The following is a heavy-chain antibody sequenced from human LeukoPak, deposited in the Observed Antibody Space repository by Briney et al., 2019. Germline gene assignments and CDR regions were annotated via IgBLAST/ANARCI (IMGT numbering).Heavy chain of an antibody. CDR1: GFTFDDYA. D-gene: IGHD3-9*01. CDR2: ISWNSGSI. V-gene: IGHV3-9*01. CDR3: AKDISYDILTGYPDY. Sequence: GGSLRLSCAASGFTFDDYAMPWVRQAPGKGLEWVSGISWNSGSIGYADSVKGRFTISRDNAKNSLYLQMNSLRAEDTALYYCAKDISYDILTGYPDYWGQGTLVTVSS. J-gene: IGHJ4*02.